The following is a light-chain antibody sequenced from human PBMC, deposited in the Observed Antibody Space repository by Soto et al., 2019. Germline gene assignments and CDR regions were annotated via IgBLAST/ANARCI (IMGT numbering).Light chain of an antibody. J-gene: IGKJ1*01. V-gene: IGKV3-20*01. Sequence: EIVLTQSPGTLSLSPGERATLSCRASQSVGSSHLAWYQQKPGQAPRLLIYGASSRATGIPDRFSGSGSGTDFTLTISRLEPEDFAVYYCQQYDISWTFGQGNKVEIK. CDR1: QSVGSSH. CDR3: QQYDISWT. CDR2: GAS.